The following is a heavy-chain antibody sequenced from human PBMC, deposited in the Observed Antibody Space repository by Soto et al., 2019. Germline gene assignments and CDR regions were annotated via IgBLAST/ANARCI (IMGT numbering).Heavy chain of an antibody. CDR1: GGTFSSYA. J-gene: IGHJ6*02. D-gene: IGHD5-18*01. CDR3: ARGNTATAGYYYYYGMDV. Sequence: QVQLVQSGAEVKKPGSSVKVSCKASGGTFSSYAISWVRQAPGQGLEWMGGIIPIFGTANYAQKFQGRVMITADKSTSTAYMELSSLRSEDTAVYYCARGNTATAGYYYYYGMDVWGQGTTVTVSS. CDR2: IIPIFGTA. V-gene: IGHV1-69*06.